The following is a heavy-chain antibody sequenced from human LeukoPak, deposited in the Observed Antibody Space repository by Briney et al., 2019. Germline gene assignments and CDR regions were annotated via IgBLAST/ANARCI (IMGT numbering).Heavy chain of an antibody. V-gene: IGHV1-2*04. CDR2: INPNSGGT. D-gene: IGHD7-27*01. J-gene: IGHJ4*02. Sequence: ASVKVSCKASGYTFTGYYMHWVRQAPGQGLEWMGWINPNSGGTNYAQKFQGWVTMTRDTSISTAYMELSSLRAEDTAVYYCARDSPANWAQFDYWGQGTLVTASS. CDR3: ARDSPANWAQFDY. CDR1: GYTFTGYY.